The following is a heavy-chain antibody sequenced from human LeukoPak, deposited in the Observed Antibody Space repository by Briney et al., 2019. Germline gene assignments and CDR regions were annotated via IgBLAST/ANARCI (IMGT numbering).Heavy chain of an antibody. D-gene: IGHD1-26*01. CDR1: GFTFSSYG. CDR3: ARVSSGSYFGYYYYYMDV. V-gene: IGHV3-30*03. Sequence: PGGSLRLSCAASGFTFSSYGMHWVRQAPGKGLEWVAVISYDGSNKYYADSVKGRFTISRDNAKNTLYLQMNSLRAEDTAVYYCARVSSGSYFGYYYYYMDVWGKGATVTVPS. J-gene: IGHJ6*03. CDR2: ISYDGSNK.